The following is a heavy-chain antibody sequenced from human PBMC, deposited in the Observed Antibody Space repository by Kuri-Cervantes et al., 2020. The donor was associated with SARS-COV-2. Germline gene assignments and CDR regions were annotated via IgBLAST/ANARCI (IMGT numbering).Heavy chain of an antibody. D-gene: IGHD6-19*01. J-gene: IGHJ5*02. CDR2: IYTSGST. CDR3: ARGIGDSSGWYLGWFDP. Sequence: SETLSLTCTVSGGSISSYYWSWIRQPAGKGLEWIGRIYTSGSTNYNPSLKSRVTISVDTSKNQFSLKLSSVTAADTAVYYCARGIGDSSGWYLGWFDPWGQGTLVTVSS. CDR1: GGSISSYY. V-gene: IGHV4-4*07.